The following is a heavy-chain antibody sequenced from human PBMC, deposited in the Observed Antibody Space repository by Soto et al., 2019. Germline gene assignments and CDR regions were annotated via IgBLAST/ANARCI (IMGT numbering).Heavy chain of an antibody. Sequence: ASVKVSCKASGYTFTKFHIHWVRQAPGQGLEWMGWISAYNGNTNDAQKLQGRVTMTTDTSTSTAYMELRSLRSDDTAVYYCARDAGHCSSTSCYDSWFDPWGQGTLVTVSS. CDR3: ARDAGHCSSTSCYDSWFDP. CDR2: ISAYNGNT. CDR1: GYTFTKFH. V-gene: IGHV1-18*01. J-gene: IGHJ5*02. D-gene: IGHD2-2*01.